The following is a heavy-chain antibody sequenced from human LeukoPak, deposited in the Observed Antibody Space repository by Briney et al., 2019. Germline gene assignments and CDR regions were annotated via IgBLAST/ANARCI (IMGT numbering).Heavy chain of an antibody. Sequence: ASVKVSCKASGYTFTGYYMHWVRQAPGQGLEWMGWINPNSGGTNYAQKFQGRVTMTRDTSISTAYMALSRLRSDDTAVYYCARGGEPGYGDFLTDYWGQGTLVTVSS. D-gene: IGHD4-17*01. CDR3: ARGGEPGYGDFLTDY. CDR1: GYTFTGYY. V-gene: IGHV1-2*02. J-gene: IGHJ4*02. CDR2: INPNSGGT.